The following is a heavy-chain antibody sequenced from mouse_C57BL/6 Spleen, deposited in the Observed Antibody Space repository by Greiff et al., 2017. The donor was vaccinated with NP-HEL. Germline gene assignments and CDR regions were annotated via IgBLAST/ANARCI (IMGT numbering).Heavy chain of an antibody. J-gene: IGHJ3*01. V-gene: IGHV5-17*01. CDR3: AKATTFTY. CDR1: GFTFSDYG. Sequence: EVMLVESGGGLVKPGGSLKLSCAASGFTFSDYGMHWVRQAPGKGLEWVAYISRGSGTIYYADTVKGRFTLSRDNAKNTLFLQMTSLRSEDTAMYYCAKATTFTYWGQGTLVTVSA. D-gene: IGHD3-2*02. CDR2: ISRGSGTI.